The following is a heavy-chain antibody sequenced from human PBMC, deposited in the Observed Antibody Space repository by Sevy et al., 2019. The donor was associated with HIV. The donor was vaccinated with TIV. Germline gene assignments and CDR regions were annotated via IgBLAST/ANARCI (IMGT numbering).Heavy chain of an antibody. Sequence: ASVKVSCKASGYTFTSYYMHWVRQAPGQGLEWMGLINPSGGGTSYAQKFQGRVTMTRDTSTSTVYMELSSLRSEDTAVYYCARDHTVIGSSLYGAFDIWVQGTMVTVSS. J-gene: IGHJ3*02. CDR1: GYTFTSYY. CDR3: ARDHTVIGSSLYGAFDI. CDR2: INPSGGGT. V-gene: IGHV1-46*01. D-gene: IGHD6-13*01.